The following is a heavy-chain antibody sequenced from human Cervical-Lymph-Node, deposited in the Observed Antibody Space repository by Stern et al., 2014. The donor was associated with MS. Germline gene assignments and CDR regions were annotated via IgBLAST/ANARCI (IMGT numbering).Heavy chain of an antibody. V-gene: IGHV4-61*02. CDR1: GDSISTGSYF. CDR3: ARFGYYYYYDMDV. J-gene: IGHJ6*02. CDR2: IYTSGTT. Sequence: VQLVESGPGLVKPSQTLSLTCSVSGDSISTGSYFWTWIRQPAGKGLEWMGRIYTSGTTHYHPSLKSRATTSLDTSKNQFFPYLPSVTAADTAVYFCARFGYYYYYDMDVWGQGTTVTVSS. D-gene: IGHD3-10*01.